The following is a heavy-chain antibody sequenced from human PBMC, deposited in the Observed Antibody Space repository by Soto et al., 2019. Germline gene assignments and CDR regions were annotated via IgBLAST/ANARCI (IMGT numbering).Heavy chain of an antibody. D-gene: IGHD6-13*01. CDR3: AKGGQQLGGGYFDY. CDR2: ISGSGGST. Sequence: EVQLLESGGGLVQPGGSLRLSCAASGFTFSSYAMSWVRQAPGKGLEWVSAISGSGGSTYYADSVKGRFTISRDNSKNTLWLQMNGLRAEDTAVYYCAKGGQQLGGGYFDYWGQGTLVTVSS. V-gene: IGHV3-23*01. CDR1: GFTFSSYA. J-gene: IGHJ4*02.